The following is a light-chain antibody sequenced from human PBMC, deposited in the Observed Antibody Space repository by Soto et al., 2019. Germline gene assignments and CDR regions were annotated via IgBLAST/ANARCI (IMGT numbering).Light chain of an antibody. J-gene: IGKJ1*01. CDR3: QQYNSWPPKT. V-gene: IGKV1-39*01. Sequence: DIQMTQSPSSLSASVGERVTITCRASQSISSYLNRYQQKPGKAPKLLIYAASSLHSGVPSRFSGSGSGTDFTLTISSLQSEDSAVYYCQQYNSWPPKTFGQGTKVDIK. CDR1: QSISSY. CDR2: AAS.